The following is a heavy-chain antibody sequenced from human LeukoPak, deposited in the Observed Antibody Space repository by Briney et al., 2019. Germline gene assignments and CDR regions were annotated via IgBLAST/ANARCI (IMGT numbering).Heavy chain of an antibody. J-gene: IGHJ4*02. V-gene: IGHV4-59*08. CDR1: GGSISSYY. CDR2: IYYSGST. D-gene: IGHD4-11*01. Sequence: SETLSLTCTVSGGSISSYYWSWIRQPPGKGLEWIGYIYYSGSTNYNPSLKSRVTISVDTARNQFSLKLTSVTAADTAVYYCVRSEIDDYSRYWGRGMLVIVSS. CDR3: VRSEIDDYSRY.